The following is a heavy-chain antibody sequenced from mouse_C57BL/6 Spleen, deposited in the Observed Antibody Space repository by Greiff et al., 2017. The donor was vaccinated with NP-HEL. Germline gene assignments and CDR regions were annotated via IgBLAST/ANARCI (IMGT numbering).Heavy chain of an antibody. CDR3: ARDDYDDGIYAMDY. CDR1: GFTFSDYY. V-gene: IGHV5-16*01. J-gene: IGHJ4*01. CDR2: INYDGSST. D-gene: IGHD2-4*01. Sequence: EVMLVESEGGLVQPGSSMKLSCTASGFTFSDYYMAWVRQVPEKGLEWVANINYDGSSTYYLDSLKSRFIISRDNAKNILYLQMSSLKSEDTATYYCARDDYDDGIYAMDYWGQGTSVTVSS.